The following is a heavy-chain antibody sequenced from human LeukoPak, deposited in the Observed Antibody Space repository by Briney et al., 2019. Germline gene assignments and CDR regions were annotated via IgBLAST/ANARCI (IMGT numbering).Heavy chain of an antibody. D-gene: IGHD3-22*01. CDR3: AGSSGYYYGY. V-gene: IGHV1-69*13. Sequence: SVKVSCKASGGAFSSYAISWVRQAPGQGLEWMGGIIPIFGTANYAQKFQGRVTITADESTSTAYMELSSLRSGDTAVYYCAGSSGYYYGYWGQGTLVTVSS. J-gene: IGHJ4*02. CDR1: GGAFSSYA. CDR2: IIPIFGTA.